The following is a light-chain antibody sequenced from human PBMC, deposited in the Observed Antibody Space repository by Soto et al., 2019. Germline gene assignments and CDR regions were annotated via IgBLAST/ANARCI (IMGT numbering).Light chain of an antibody. J-gene: IGKJ3*01. CDR2: DAS. V-gene: IGKV3-11*01. Sequence: EIVLTQSPDTLSLSPGERATLSCRASQSVGSSLGWYQQKPGQAPRLLIYDASKRATGIPARFSGSGSGTDFTLTISSLEPEDFVVYYCQQRSNWPPEVTFGPGTKVDIK. CDR3: QQRSNWPPEVT. CDR1: QSVGSS.